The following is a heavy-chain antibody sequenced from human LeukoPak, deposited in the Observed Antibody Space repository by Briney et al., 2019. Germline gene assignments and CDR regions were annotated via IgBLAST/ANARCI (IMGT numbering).Heavy chain of an antibody. CDR2: IYSGGST. Sequence: PGGSLRLSCAASGSTFSSHTMNWVRQAPGKGLEWVSVIYSGGSTYYADSVKGRFTISRDNSKNTLYLQMNSLRAEDTAVYYCARDSEAYYGSGSYMVYWGQGTLVTVSS. CDR1: GSTFSSHT. J-gene: IGHJ4*02. D-gene: IGHD3-10*01. CDR3: ARDSEAYYGSGSYMVY. V-gene: IGHV3-53*01.